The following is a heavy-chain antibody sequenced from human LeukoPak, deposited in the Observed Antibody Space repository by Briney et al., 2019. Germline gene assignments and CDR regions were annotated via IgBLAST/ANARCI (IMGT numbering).Heavy chain of an antibody. CDR1: GFTLSIYS. V-gene: IGHV3-23*01. J-gene: IGHJ4*02. D-gene: IGHD3-10*01. CDR2: ISGIGGST. Sequence: GRSLRLLCAASGFTLSIYSMRGVRGAPGKGLEGGSAISGIGGSTIYADSVGGRFTFPRDNSKNRLYLKMNSLRAEDTAVYFCAKGMVRGIINNYFDYWGQGTLVTVSS. CDR3: AKGMVRGIINNYFDY.